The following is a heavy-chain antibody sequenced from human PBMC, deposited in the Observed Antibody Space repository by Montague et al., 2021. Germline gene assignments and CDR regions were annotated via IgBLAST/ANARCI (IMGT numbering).Heavy chain of an antibody. CDR3: AGGIVGTSWYETLDY. V-gene: IGHV3-11*01. CDR1: GFTFSDYY. Sequence: SLRLSCAASGFTFSDYYMSWIRQAPGKGLEWVSYISSSGTTIYYADSVKGRFTISRDNAKNSLYLQMNSLRAEDTAVYYCAGGIVGTSWYETLDYWGQGTLVTVSS. D-gene: IGHD6-13*01. CDR2: ISSSGTTI. J-gene: IGHJ4*02.